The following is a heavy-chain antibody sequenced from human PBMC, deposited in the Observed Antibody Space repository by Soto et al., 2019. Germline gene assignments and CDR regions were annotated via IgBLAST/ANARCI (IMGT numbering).Heavy chain of an antibody. D-gene: IGHD1-7*01. V-gene: IGHV5-51*01. CDR1: GYTFARCW. Sequence: GESLKISCKGSGYTFARCWIAWVRQMPGKGLEWMGIIYPGDSDTRYNPSFQGQVTFSADKSISTAYLQWSSLKASDTAMYYCARPGLTGTTYYFDSWGQGTLVTVSS. J-gene: IGHJ4*02. CDR3: ARPGLTGTTYYFDS. CDR2: IYPGDSDT.